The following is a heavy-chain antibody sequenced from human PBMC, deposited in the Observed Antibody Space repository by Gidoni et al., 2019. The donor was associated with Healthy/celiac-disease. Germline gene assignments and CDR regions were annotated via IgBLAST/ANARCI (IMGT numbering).Heavy chain of an antibody. CDR3: ATDSSPSSVSPRFDP. Sequence: QVQLVQSGAEVKQPGASVKVSCKVSGYTLTQLSMHWVRQAPGKGLEWMGGFDHENGETIYAQKFQGRVTRTEDTSTDTADMELSSLRAEDTAVYYCATDSSPSSVSPRFDPWGQGTLVTVSS. V-gene: IGHV1-24*01. CDR1: GYTLTQLS. D-gene: IGHD3-22*01. J-gene: IGHJ5*02. CDR2: FDHENGET.